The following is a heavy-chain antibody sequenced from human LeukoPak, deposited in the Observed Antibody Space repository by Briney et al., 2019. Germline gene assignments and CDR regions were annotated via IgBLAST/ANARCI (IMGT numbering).Heavy chain of an antibody. CDR2: IKSKTDGGTT. D-gene: IGHD6-19*01. Sequence: PGGSLRLSCAASGFTFSNAWMSWVRQAPGKGLEWVGRIKSKTDGGTTDYAAPVKGTFTISRDDSKNTLYLQMNSLKSEDTAVYYCTAPSSGWDGGFDYWGQGTLVTVSS. V-gene: IGHV3-15*01. CDR3: TAPSSGWDGGFDY. CDR1: GFTFSNAW. J-gene: IGHJ4*02.